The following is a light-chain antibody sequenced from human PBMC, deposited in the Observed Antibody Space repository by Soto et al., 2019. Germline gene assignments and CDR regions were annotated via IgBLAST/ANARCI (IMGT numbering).Light chain of an antibody. CDR2: AAS. CDR1: QSISVH. CDR3: QQSYITPYT. Sequence: DIQMTQSPSSLSASVGDTVTITCRASQSISVHLNWYQQKGGKVPKHLIYAASNLYSGVPSRFSGSGSETDFALTISSLQPEDFATYYCQQSYITPYTFGQGTRLEIK. J-gene: IGKJ2*01. V-gene: IGKV1-39*01.